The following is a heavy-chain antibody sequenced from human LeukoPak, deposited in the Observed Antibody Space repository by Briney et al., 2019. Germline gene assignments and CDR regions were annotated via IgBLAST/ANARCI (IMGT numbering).Heavy chain of an antibody. Sequence: HPGGSLRLSCAASGFTFSSYAMSWVRQAPGKGLEWVSAISGSGGSTYYADSVKGRFTISRDNSKNTLYLQMNSLRAEDTAVYYCANEGANYYDSSGYSFDPWGQGTLVTVSS. D-gene: IGHD3-22*01. V-gene: IGHV3-23*01. J-gene: IGHJ5*02. CDR2: ISGSGGST. CDR1: GFTFSSYA. CDR3: ANEGANYYDSSGYSFDP.